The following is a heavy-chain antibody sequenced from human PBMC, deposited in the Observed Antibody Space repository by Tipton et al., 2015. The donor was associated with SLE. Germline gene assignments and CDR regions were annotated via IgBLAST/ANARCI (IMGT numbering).Heavy chain of an antibody. V-gene: IGHV4-61*02. J-gene: IGHJ5*02. Sequence: TLSLTCTVSGGSISSGNYFWTWLRQPAGKGLEWIGRAMINGNSNYNPSLKSRVTMSVDTSKNQFSLRLTSVIAADTAVYYCARLHGYSYGLNWFDPWGQGTLISVSS. CDR1: GGSISSGNYF. D-gene: IGHD5-18*01. CDR3: ARLHGYSYGLNWFDP. CDR2: AMINGNS.